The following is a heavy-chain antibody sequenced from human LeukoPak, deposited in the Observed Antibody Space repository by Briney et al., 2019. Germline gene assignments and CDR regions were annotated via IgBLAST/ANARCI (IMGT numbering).Heavy chain of an antibody. J-gene: IGHJ4*02. CDR3: AKGHDFWSGYVYFDY. Sequence: PGGSLRLSCAASGFTFSSYAMSWVRQAPGKGLEWVSAISGSGGSTYYADSVKGRFTISRDNSKNTLYLQMNSRRAEDTAVYYCAKGHDFWSGYVYFDYWGQGTLVTVSS. D-gene: IGHD3-3*01. CDR2: ISGSGGST. V-gene: IGHV3-23*01. CDR1: GFTFSSYA.